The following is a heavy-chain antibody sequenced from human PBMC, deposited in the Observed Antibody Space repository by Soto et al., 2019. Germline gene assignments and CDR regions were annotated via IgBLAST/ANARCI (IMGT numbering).Heavy chain of an antibody. V-gene: IGHV4-31*03. CDR1: GGSISSGGYY. Sequence: SETLSLTCTVSGGSISSGGYYWSWIRQHPGKGLEWIGYIYYSGSTYYNPSLKSRVTISVDTSKNQFSLKLSSVTAADTAVYYCASYFWSGYWRYFEYWGQGTLVTVSS. D-gene: IGHD3-3*01. CDR2: IYYSGST. CDR3: ASYFWSGYWRYFEY. J-gene: IGHJ4*02.